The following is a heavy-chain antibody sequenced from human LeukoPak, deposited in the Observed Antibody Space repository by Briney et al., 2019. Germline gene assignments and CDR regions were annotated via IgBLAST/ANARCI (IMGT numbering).Heavy chain of an antibody. CDR1: GFTLSSYG. V-gene: IGHV3-30*02. CDR3: ARRAGAYSHPYDY. D-gene: IGHD4/OR15-4a*01. J-gene: IGHJ4*02. CDR2: IRYDGDNK. Sequence: PGGSLRLSCAASGFTLSSYGMHWVRQAPGKGLEWVAFIRYDGDNKYYADSVKGRFTISRDNSKNTLYLQMNSLRAEDTAVYYCARRAGAYSHPYDYWGQGTLVTVSS.